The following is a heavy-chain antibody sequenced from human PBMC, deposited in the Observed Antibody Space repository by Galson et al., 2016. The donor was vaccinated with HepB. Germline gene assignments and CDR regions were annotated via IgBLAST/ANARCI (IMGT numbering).Heavy chain of an antibody. V-gene: IGHV4-39*01. J-gene: IGHJ4*02. D-gene: IGHD1-7*01. CDR2: IYNTGNT. CDR1: GGSISSSNYY. Sequence: SETLSLTCTLSGGSISSSNYYWAWIRQPPGKGLEWIGTIYNTGNTFYNPSLKSRVTISEDTSRNQFSLKLTSVTATDTAVYYCARHLNWNYPFYWGQGTLVTVSS. CDR3: ARHLNWNYPFY.